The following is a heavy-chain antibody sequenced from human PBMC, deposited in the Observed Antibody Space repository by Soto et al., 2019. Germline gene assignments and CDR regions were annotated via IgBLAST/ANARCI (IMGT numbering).Heavy chain of an antibody. V-gene: IGHV4-4*02. Sequence: QVQLQESGPGLVKPSGTLSLTCAVSGGSISSSNWWSWVRQPPGKGLEWIGEIYHSGSTNYNSSLKSRVTISVDKSKNQFSLKLSSVTAADTAVYYCARVPGVGVGRRRYNWFDPWGQGTLVTVSS. CDR1: GGSISSSNW. CDR3: ARVPGVGVGRRRYNWFDP. D-gene: IGHD4-17*01. CDR2: IYHSGST. J-gene: IGHJ5*02.